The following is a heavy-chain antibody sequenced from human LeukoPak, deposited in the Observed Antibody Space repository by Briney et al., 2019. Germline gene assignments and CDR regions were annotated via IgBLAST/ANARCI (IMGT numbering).Heavy chain of an antibody. CDR1: GGSISSYY. CDR3: ARDSGYHAFDI. V-gene: IGHV4-59*12. CDR2: IYYSGST. D-gene: IGHD3-10*01. J-gene: IGHJ3*02. Sequence: SETLSLTCTVSGGSISSYYWSWIRQPPGKGLEWIGYIYYSGSTYYNPSLKSRVTISVDTSKNQFSLKLSSVTAADTAVYYCARDSGYHAFDIWGQGTMVTVSS.